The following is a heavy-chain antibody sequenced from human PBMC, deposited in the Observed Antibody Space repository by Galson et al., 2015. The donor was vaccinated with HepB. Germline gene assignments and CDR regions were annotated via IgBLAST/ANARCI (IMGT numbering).Heavy chain of an antibody. J-gene: IGHJ4*02. Sequence: SLRLSCAASGFTFDDYAMHWVRQAPGKGLEWVSGISWNSGSIGYADSVTGRFTISRDNAKNSLYLQMNSLRAEDTALYYCAKDIGEMGFGELFPDYWGQGTLVTVSS. CDR2: ISWNSGSI. D-gene: IGHD3-10*01. CDR3: AKDIGEMGFGELFPDY. V-gene: IGHV3-9*01. CDR1: GFTFDDYA.